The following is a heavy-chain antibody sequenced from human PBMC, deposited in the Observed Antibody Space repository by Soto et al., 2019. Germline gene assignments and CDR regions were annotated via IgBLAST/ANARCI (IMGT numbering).Heavy chain of an antibody. Sequence: SGPTLVNPTQTLTLTCVFSGFSLSTSGVAVGWFRQPPGKAPEGLGVIYWDEEKRYSPSLKSRLTIIKDTSKNQVFLKLTNIDPVDTATYFCAHKRQPQGWYASNWFDPWGQGVLVTVSS. D-gene: IGHD2-15*01. CDR2: IYWDEEK. CDR1: GFSLSTSGVA. CDR3: AHKRQPQGWYASNWFDP. V-gene: IGHV2-5*02. J-gene: IGHJ5*02.